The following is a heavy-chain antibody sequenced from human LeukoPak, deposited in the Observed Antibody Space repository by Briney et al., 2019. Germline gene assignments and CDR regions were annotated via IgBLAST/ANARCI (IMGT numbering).Heavy chain of an antibody. J-gene: IGHJ4*02. CDR2: ISSSSSYI. CDR1: GFTFSSYS. V-gene: IGHV3-21*01. D-gene: IGHD1-26*01. CDR3: ARDRGGSYAAFDY. Sequence: GESLRLSCAASGFTFSSYSMNWVRQAPGKGLEWVSSISSSSSYIHYADSVKGRFTISRDNAKNSLYLQMNSLRAEDTAVYYCARDRGGSYAAFDYWGQGTLVTVSS.